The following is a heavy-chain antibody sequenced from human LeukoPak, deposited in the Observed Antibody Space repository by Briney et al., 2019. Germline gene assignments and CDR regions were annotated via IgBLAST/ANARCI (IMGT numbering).Heavy chain of an antibody. J-gene: IGHJ6*02. CDR3: ARCKSCSSTSCKTKGNYYGMDV. CDR1: GYTFTSYD. Sequence: ASVKVSCKASGYTFTSYDINWVRQATGQGLEWMGWMNPNSGNTGYAQKFQGRVTMTRNTSISTAHMELSSLRSEDTAVYYCARCKSCSSTSCKTKGNYYGMDVWGQGTTVTVSS. D-gene: IGHD2-2*01. CDR2: MNPNSGNT. V-gene: IGHV1-8*01.